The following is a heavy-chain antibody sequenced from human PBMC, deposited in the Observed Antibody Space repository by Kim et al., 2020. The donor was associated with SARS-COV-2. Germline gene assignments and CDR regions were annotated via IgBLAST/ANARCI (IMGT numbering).Heavy chain of an antibody. CDR3: ARDGTVGANRGVDAFDI. CDR2: IIPILGIA. Sequence: SVKVSCKASGGTFSSYAISWVRQAPGQGLEWMGRIIPILGIANYAQKFQGRVTITADKSTSTAYMELSSLRSEDTAVYYCARDGTVGANRGVDAFDIWGQGTMVTVSS. CDR1: GGTFSSYA. D-gene: IGHD1-26*01. V-gene: IGHV1-69*04. J-gene: IGHJ3*02.